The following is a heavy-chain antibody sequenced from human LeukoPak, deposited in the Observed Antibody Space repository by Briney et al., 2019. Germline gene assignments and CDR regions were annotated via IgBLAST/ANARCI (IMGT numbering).Heavy chain of an antibody. CDR3: ARGRGLTLSYHYFDY. CDR2: ISSGSSTT. CDR1: GFTFSPLG. J-gene: IGHJ4*02. Sequence: GGSLRLSCAASGFTFSPLGMDWVRQAPGRGLEWVSYISSGSSTTYYADSVKGRFTISRDNAKNSLYLQVNSLRDEDTAVYYCARGRGLTLSYHYFDYWGQGTLVTVSS. V-gene: IGHV3-48*02. D-gene: IGHD3-10*01.